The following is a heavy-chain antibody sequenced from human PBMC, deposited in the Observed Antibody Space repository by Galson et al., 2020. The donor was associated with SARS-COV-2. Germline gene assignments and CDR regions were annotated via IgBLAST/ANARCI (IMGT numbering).Heavy chain of an antibody. J-gene: IGHJ4*02. V-gene: IGHV3-74*01. CDR2: IYSDGSST. D-gene: IGHD2-21*01. CDR3: ARGDMGNDCFDY. Sequence: ALHGESLKISCAASGYTFSSYWMHWVRQAPGKGLEWVSRIYSDGSSTSYSDSVKGRFTISGDNAKNTLYLQMNSLRAEDTAVYYCARGDMGNDCFDYWGQGTLVTVSS. CDR1: GYTFSSYW.